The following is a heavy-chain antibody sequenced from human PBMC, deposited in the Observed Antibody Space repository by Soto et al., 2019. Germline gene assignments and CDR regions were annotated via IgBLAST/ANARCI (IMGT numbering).Heavy chain of an antibody. D-gene: IGHD4-17*01. J-gene: IGHJ4*02. CDR3: ALLTTGGFYFDY. CDR1: GFSLRNSGVG. V-gene: IGHV2-5*02. Sequence: QITLKESGPTLVKPTQTLTLTCTFSGFSLRNSGVGVGWIRQPPGKALEWLALIYWDDGKRYSPSLKTRLTITKDTSKNQVVLTLTNMDPVDSATYSCALLTTGGFYFDYWGQGILVTVSS. CDR2: IYWDDGK.